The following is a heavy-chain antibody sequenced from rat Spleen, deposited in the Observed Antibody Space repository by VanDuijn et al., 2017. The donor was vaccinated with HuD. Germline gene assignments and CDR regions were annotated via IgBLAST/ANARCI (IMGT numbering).Heavy chain of an antibody. CDR2: ISNTGDT. V-gene: IGHV5-25*01. Sequence: EVQLVESGGGLVQPGRSMKLSCAASGFTFSNYGLAWVRQAPKKGLEWVASISNTGDTYYPDSVKGRFSVSRDNTKSTLSLQMDSLRSEDTATYYCARRHYGYTDYFDYWGQGVMVPVSS. D-gene: IGHD1-11*01. CDR3: ARRHYGYTDYFDY. J-gene: IGHJ2*01. CDR1: GFTFSNYG.